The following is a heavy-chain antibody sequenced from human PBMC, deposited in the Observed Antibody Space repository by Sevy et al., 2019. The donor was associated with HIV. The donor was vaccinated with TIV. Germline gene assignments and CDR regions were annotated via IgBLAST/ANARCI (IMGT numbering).Heavy chain of an antibody. Sequence: VGSLRLSCAASGFTFSRNWMNWVRQAPGKGLEWLANINQDGSDKSYVDSVKGRFTISRDNAENSLYLQMNSLRAEDTAVYYCARDNFGTFDYWGQRTLVTVSS. D-gene: IGHD1-1*01. CDR2: INQDGSDK. J-gene: IGHJ4*02. V-gene: IGHV3-7*01. CDR3: ARDNFGTFDY. CDR1: GFTFSRNW.